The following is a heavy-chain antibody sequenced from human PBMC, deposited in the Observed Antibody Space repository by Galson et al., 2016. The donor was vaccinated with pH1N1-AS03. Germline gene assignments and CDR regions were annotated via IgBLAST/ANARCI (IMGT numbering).Heavy chain of an antibody. CDR1: GFTFDDYA. J-gene: IGHJ4*02. V-gene: IGHV3-9*01. CDR2: ITWNSDSI. CDR3: TALDF. Sequence: SLRLSCAASGFTFDDYAMHWVRLAPGKGLEWVSGITWNSDSIDYADSVKGRFTISRDNAQNSLYLQMNSLRSEDTALYYCTALDFWGQGTLVTVAS.